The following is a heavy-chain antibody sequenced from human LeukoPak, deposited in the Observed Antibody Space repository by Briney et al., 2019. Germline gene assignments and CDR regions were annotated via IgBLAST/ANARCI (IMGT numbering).Heavy chain of an antibody. CDR1: GFTFSSYG. Sequence: PGGSLRLSCAASGFTFSSYGMHWVRQAPGKGLEWVAVISYDGSNKYYADSVKGRFTISRDNSKNTLYLQMNSLRAEDTAVYYCAKDLLHSSSWSDAFDIWGQGTMVTVSS. CDR3: AKDLLHSSSWSDAFDI. D-gene: IGHD6-13*01. J-gene: IGHJ3*02. CDR2: ISYDGSNK. V-gene: IGHV3-30*18.